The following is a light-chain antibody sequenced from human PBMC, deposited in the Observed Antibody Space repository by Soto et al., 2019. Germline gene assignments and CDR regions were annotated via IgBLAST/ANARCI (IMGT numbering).Light chain of an antibody. J-gene: IGKJ5*01. CDR3: QQYNSWPPIT. CDR1: QNVYINS. CDR2: GAS. Sequence: EVVLTQSPGTLSLSPGERATLSCRASQNVYINSLAWYQQKPGQPPRLLIYGASTRAAAIPDRFSGSGSGADFALSISSLQSEDFAVYYCQQYNSWPPITFGQGTRLEIK. V-gene: IGKV3-20*01.